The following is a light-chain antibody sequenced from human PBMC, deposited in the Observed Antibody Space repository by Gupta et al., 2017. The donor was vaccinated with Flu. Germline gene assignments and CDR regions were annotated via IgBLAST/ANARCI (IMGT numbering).Light chain of an antibody. V-gene: IGKV1-39*01. CDR3: QQTHSAPHT. CDR1: QNINTY. Sequence: DIQITQSPPSLSASVGERVTIIGRASQNINTYLNWYQQRPGKSPKPLIYGASSLESGVPSRFSGSGSGTNFILTIRSLQAEDFATYYCQQTHSAPHTFGQGTKLDIK. CDR2: GAS. J-gene: IGKJ2*01.